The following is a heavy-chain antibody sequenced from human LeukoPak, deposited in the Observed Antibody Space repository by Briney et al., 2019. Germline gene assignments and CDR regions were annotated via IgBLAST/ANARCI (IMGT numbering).Heavy chain of an antibody. CDR2: INHSGST. D-gene: IGHD3-22*01. Sequence: SETLSLTCAVYGGSFSGYYWSWIRQPPGKGLEWIGEINHSGSTNYNPSLKSRVTISVDTSKNQFSLKLSSVTAADTAVYYCARFDKNYDSSGYFTYWGQGTLVTVSS. CDR3: ARFDKNYDSSGYFTY. CDR1: GGSFSGYY. V-gene: IGHV4-34*01. J-gene: IGHJ4*02.